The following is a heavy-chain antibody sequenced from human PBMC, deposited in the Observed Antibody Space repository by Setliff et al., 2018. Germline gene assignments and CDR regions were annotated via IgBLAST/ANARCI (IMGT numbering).Heavy chain of an antibody. V-gene: IGHV3-33*06. D-gene: IGHD5-18*01. CDR3: AKDLGYSYGYRFDY. Sequence: GGSLRLSCAASGFTLSSYGMHWVRQAPGKGLEWVAVIWYDGSNKYYADSVKGRFTISRDNSKNTLYLQMNSLRAEDTAVYYCAKDLGYSYGYRFDYWGQGTLVTVSS. CDR2: IWYDGSNK. J-gene: IGHJ4*02. CDR1: GFTLSSYG.